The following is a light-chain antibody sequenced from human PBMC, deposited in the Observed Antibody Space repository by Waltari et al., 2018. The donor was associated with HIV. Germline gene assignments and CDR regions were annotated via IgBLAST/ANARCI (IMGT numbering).Light chain of an antibody. J-gene: IGLJ2*01. CDR2: EVS. CDR1: SSAVGGYNY. CDR3: SSYTSSNTLV. Sequence: QSALTQPASVSGSPGQSITISCTGTSSAVGGYNYVSWYQQHPGKAPKLMIYEVSNRPSGVSNRFSGSKSGNTASLTISGLQAEDEADYYCSSYTSSNTLVFGGGTKLTVL. V-gene: IGLV2-14*01.